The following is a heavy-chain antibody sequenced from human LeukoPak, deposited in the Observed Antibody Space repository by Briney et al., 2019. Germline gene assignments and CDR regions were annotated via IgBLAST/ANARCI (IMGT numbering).Heavy chain of an antibody. CDR2: IYSGGST. CDR1: GFTVSSNY. CDR3: AREDYGNFDY. Sequence: GGSLRLSCAASGFTVSSNYRSWVRQAPGKGLEWVSVIYSGGSTYYADSVKGRLTISRDNSKNTLYLQMNSLRAEDTAVYYCAREDYGNFDYWGQGTLVTVSS. V-gene: IGHV3-53*01. D-gene: IGHD4-17*01. J-gene: IGHJ4*02.